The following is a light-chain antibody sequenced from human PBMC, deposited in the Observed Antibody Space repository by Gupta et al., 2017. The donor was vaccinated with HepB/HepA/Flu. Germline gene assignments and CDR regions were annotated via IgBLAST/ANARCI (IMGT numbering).Light chain of an antibody. CDR2: SVS. Sequence: DIQMTQSPSSLSASVGDRVTITCRASQSISSYLNWYQQKPGKAPKLLIYSVSSWQSGVPSRFSGSGSGTDFTLTSSRLQPEDFATYYWQQSYIGRTFGQGTKVEIK. CDR1: QSISSY. CDR3: QQSYIGRT. V-gene: IGKV1-39*01. J-gene: IGKJ1*01.